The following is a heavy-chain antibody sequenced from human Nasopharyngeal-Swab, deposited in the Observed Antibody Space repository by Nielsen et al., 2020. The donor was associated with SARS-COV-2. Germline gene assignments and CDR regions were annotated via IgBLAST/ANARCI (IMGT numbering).Heavy chain of an antibody. CDR2: IYVGGNT. CDR1: GFTVSNFY. V-gene: IGHV3-66*01. J-gene: IGHJ3*01. Sequence: GESLKISCAASGFTVSNFYMSWVRQAPGKGLEWVSIIYVGGNTYHADSLNDRFIVSRDDSKNTVSLQMNSLRAEDTAVYYCTRSVADSDAFVLWGPGTVVTVSS. CDR3: TRSVADSDAFVL.